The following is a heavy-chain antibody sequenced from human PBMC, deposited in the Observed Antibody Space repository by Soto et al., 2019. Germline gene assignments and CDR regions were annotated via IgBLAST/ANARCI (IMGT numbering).Heavy chain of an antibody. V-gene: IGHV1-2*02. Sequence: ASVKVSCKASGYTFTGYYMHWVRQAPGQGLEWMGWINPNSGGTNYAQKFQGRVTMTRDTSISTAYMELSRLRSDDTAVYYCARDQGQLATVDTHYYYGMDVWGQGTTVTVSS. J-gene: IGHJ6*02. CDR2: INPNSGGT. CDR1: GYTFTGYY. CDR3: ARDQGQLATVDTHYYYGMDV. D-gene: IGHD6-6*01.